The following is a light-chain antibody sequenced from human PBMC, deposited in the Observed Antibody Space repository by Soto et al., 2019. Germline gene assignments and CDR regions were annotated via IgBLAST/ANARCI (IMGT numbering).Light chain of an antibody. Sequence: IVLTQSPATLSVSPGERATLSCRASQSVGNNLAWYRQKPGQAPRLLIYDASTRATGIPARFSGSGSGTEFTLTISSLQSEDFALYYCQKYKNWPPITFGQGTRLEIK. CDR2: DAS. J-gene: IGKJ5*01. CDR3: QKYKNWPPIT. CDR1: QSVGNN. V-gene: IGKV3-15*01.